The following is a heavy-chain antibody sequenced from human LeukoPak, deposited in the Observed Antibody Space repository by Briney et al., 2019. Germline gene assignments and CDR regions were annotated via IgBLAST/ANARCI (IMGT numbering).Heavy chain of an antibody. D-gene: IGHD2-15*01. CDR2: IYYSGST. J-gene: IGHJ5*02. V-gene: IGHV4-31*03. CDR3: ARRVVVVAATLIDP. Sequence: SETLSLTCTVSGGSISCGGYYWSWIRQHPGKGLEWIGYIYYSGSTYYNPSLKSRVTISVDTSKNQFSLKLSSVTAADTAVYYCARRVVVVAATLIDPWGQGTLVTVSS. CDR1: GGSISCGGYY.